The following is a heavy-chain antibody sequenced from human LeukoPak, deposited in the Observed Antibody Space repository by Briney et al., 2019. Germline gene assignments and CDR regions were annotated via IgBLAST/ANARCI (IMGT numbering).Heavy chain of an antibody. V-gene: IGHV3-66*01. CDR1: GLTVSNNY. J-gene: IGHJ5*02. Sequence: GGSLRLSCVVSGLTVSNNYMSWVHQAPGKGLEWVSVIYSDGTTRNADSVKGRFTISRDNSKNTVYLQMDSLRAEDTAVYYCARDKDAWGQGTLVTVSS. CDR2: IYSDGTT. CDR3: ARDKDA.